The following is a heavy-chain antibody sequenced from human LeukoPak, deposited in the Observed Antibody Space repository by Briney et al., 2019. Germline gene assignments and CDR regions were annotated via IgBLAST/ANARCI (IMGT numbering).Heavy chain of an antibody. CDR2: IYSGDSDT. D-gene: IGHD6-6*01. J-gene: IGHJ4*02. CDR3: ARLASSSSRSVDY. Sequence: GESLKISCKGSGYSFTSYWIGWVRQMPGKGLEWMGIIYSGDSDTRYSPSFQGQVTISADKSISTAYLQWSSLRASDSAMFYCARLASSSSRSVDYWGQGTLVTVSS. V-gene: IGHV5-51*01. CDR1: GYSFTSYW.